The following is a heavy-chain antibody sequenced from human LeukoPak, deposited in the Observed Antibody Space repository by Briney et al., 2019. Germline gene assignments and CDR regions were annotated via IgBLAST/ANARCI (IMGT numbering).Heavy chain of an antibody. CDR1: GGSISSGGYY. CDR2: IYYSGST. V-gene: IGHV4-31*03. J-gene: IGHJ5*02. CDR3: ARGHPPRYCSGGSCCSKVRFDP. D-gene: IGHD2-15*01. Sequence: SETLSLTCTVSGGSISSGGYYWSWIRQHPGKGLEWIGYIYYSGSTYYNPSLKSRVTISVDTSKNQFSLKLSSVTAADTAVYYCARGHPPRYCSGGSCCSKVRFDPWGQGTLVTVSS.